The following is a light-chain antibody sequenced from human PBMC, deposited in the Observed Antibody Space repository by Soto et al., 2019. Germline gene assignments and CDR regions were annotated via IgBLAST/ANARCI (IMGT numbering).Light chain of an antibody. CDR2: AAS. Sequence: DIQMTQSPSSLSASVGDRVTITCRASQGISSYLAWYQQEPGKAPKLLIYAASTLQSGVPSRFSGSGSGTEFTLTISSLQPEDFATYYCQQLNSYPLTFGGGTKV. V-gene: IGKV1-9*01. CDR1: QGISSY. CDR3: QQLNSYPLT. J-gene: IGKJ4*01.